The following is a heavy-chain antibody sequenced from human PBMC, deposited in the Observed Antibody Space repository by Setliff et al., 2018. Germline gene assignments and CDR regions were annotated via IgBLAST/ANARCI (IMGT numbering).Heavy chain of an antibody. CDR2: IYPGDSDT. D-gene: IGHD3-10*01. CDR1: GYDFFGYW. V-gene: IGHV5-51*01. J-gene: IGHJ6*03. Sequence: PGESLKISCRGLGYDFFGYWIAWVRQVPGKGPEWVGLIYPGDSDTRHSPSFQGHVTISADKSITTAYLQWSSLKASDTAMYYCARASRFGTVKWRGDYYMDVWGKGTTVTVSS. CDR3: ARASRFGTVKWRGDYYMDV.